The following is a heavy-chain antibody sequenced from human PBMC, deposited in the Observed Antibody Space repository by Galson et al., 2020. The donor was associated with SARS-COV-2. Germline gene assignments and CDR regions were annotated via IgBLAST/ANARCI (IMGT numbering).Heavy chain of an antibody. V-gene: IGHV3-30-3*01. D-gene: IGHD3-22*01. CDR2: ISYDGSNT. Sequence: GESLKISCAASGFIFSSYTLHWVRQAPGKGLEWVAIISYDGSNTYYADSVKGRFTISRDNSKNTLNLQMNSLRTEDTAVYYCAREDYYDSSGYSGGFGYWGQGTLVTVSS. CDR3: AREDYYDSSGYSGGFGY. J-gene: IGHJ4*02. CDR1: GFIFSSYT.